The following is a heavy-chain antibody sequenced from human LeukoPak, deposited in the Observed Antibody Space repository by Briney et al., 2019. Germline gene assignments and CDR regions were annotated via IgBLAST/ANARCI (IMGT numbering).Heavy chain of an antibody. CDR3: ARGGVVVTALRFDY. J-gene: IGHJ4*02. Sequence: SETLSLTCIVSGDSIATGGYYWGWIRQFPGKGLEWLGHIYHTGSTIYNPSLKSRLSMSVDSSKTQFSLHLNSVTAADTAVYFCARGGVVVTALRFDYWGQGALVTVSS. CDR2: IYHTGST. D-gene: IGHD2-21*02. CDR1: GDSIATGGYY. V-gene: IGHV4-31*02.